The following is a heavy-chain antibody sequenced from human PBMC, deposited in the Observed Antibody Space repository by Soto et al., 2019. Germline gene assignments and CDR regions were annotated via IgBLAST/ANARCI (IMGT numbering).Heavy chain of an antibody. CDR2: IKQDGSEK. CDR3: ARDTLPYEDYYYGMDV. D-gene: IGHD3-16*01. CDR1: GFTFSSYW. V-gene: IGHV3-7*05. Sequence: GGSLRLSCAASGFTFSSYWMSWVRQAPGKGLEWVANIKQDGSEKYYVDSVKGRFTISRDNAKNSLYLQMNSLRAEDTAVYYCARDTLPYEDYYYGMDVWGQGTTVTVSS. J-gene: IGHJ6*02.